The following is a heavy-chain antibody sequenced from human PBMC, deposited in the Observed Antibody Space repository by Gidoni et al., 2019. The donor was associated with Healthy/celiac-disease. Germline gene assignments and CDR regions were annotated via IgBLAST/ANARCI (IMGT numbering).Heavy chain of an antibody. CDR1: AYSLSSSNW. CDR2: IYYSGST. CDR3: ARNSEGEGIWYFDL. J-gene: IGHJ2*01. Sequence: QVQLQESGPGLVKPSHTLSPTCAASAYSLSSSNWWGWIRQPPGKGLEWIGYIYYSGSTYYNPSLKSRVTMSVDTSKNQFSLKLSSVTAVDTAVYYCARNSEGEGIWYFDLWGRGTLVTVSS. D-gene: IGHD3-16*01. V-gene: IGHV4-28*01.